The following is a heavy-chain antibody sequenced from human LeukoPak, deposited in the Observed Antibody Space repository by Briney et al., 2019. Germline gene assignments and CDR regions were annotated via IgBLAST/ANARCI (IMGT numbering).Heavy chain of an antibody. Sequence: ASVKVSCKASGGTFSSYAISWVRQAPGQRLEWMGGIILIFGTANYAQKVQGRVTITADESTSTAYMELRSLRSDDTAVYYCARGLRFLEWLLYHDAFDIWGQGTMVTVSS. CDR3: ARGLRFLEWLLYHDAFDI. D-gene: IGHD3-3*01. CDR1: GGTFSSYA. V-gene: IGHV1-69*13. J-gene: IGHJ3*02. CDR2: IILIFGTA.